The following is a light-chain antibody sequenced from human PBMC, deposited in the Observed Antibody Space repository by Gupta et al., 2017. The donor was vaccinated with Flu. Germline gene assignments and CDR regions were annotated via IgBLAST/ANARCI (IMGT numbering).Light chain of an antibody. J-gene: IGLJ1*01. CDR1: SGSVCASYY. V-gene: IGLV8-61*01. CDR2: IKN. Sequence: THTCSGGSGSVCASYYPSCYQHTPAQAPRLLFYIKNTRSSGVPDRFSGSIFGITAALTTTGAQPEDEADYYFALYMGSSSSYVFGTGTKLTVL. CDR3: ALYMGSSSSYV.